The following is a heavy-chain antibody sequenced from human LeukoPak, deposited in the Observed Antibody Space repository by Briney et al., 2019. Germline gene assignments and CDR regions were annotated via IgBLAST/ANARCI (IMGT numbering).Heavy chain of an antibody. CDR2: IYYTGST. CDR1: GGSISSGYY. Sequence: SETLSLTCAVSGGSISSGYYWSWIRQPPGKGREWIGYIYYTGSTNYSPSLKSRVTNSVDTSKNQFSLKLSSVTAADTAVYYCARHTYGFGEFSYYFDFWGQGTLVTVSS. CDR3: ARHTYGFGEFSYYFDF. J-gene: IGHJ4*02. V-gene: IGHV4-59*08. D-gene: IGHD3-10*01.